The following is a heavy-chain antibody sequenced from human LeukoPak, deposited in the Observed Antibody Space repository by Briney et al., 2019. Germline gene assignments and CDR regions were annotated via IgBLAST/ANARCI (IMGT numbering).Heavy chain of an antibody. D-gene: IGHD6-19*01. CDR1: GYTFTTYY. CDR2: IIPILGIA. CDR3: ARDLRSSRGENWFDP. V-gene: IGHV1-69*04. J-gene: IGHJ5*02. Sequence: SVKVSCKASGYTFTTYYITWVRQAPGQGLEWMGRIIPILGIANYAQKFQGRVTITADKSTSTAYMELSSLRSEDTAVYYCARDLRSSRGENWFDPWGQGTLVTVSS.